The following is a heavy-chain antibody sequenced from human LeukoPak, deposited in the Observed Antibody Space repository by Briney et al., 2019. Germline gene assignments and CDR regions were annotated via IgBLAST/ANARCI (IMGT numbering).Heavy chain of an antibody. CDR1: GYTFTSYA. Sequence: ASVKVSCKASGYTFTSYAMHWVRQAPGQRLEWMGWINAGNGNTKYSQKFQGRVTITRDTSASTAYMELSSLRSEDTAVYYCARDRPKGGDFDYWGQGTLVTVSP. J-gene: IGHJ4*02. V-gene: IGHV1-3*01. CDR3: ARDRPKGGDFDY. CDR2: INAGNGNT.